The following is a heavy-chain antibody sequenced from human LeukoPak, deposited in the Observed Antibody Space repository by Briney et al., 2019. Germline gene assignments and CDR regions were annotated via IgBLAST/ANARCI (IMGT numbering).Heavy chain of an antibody. Sequence: TLSLTCTVSGGSISSGGYYWSWIRQHPGKGLEWIGYIYYSGSTYYNPSLKSRVTISVDTSKNQFSLKLSSVTAADTAVYYCARSLELRTYYFDYWGQGTLVTVSS. CDR2: IYYSGST. D-gene: IGHD1-7*01. V-gene: IGHV4-31*03. J-gene: IGHJ4*02. CDR3: ARSLELRTYYFDY. CDR1: GGSISSGGYY.